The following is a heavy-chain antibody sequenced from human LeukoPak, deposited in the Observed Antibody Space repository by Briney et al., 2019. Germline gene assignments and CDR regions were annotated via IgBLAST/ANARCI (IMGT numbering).Heavy chain of an antibody. Sequence: PGGSLSLSCAASGFTFRSFWLTWVGQVPGKGLEWVANIKQDGSEKYYVDSVKGRFTVSRDNARNSLFLQMSNLRAEDTAVYYCTRGDGYWGQRTLVTVSS. D-gene: IGHD2-21*02. CDR1: GFTFRSFW. CDR3: TRGDGY. V-gene: IGHV3-7*01. CDR2: IKQDGSEK. J-gene: IGHJ4*02.